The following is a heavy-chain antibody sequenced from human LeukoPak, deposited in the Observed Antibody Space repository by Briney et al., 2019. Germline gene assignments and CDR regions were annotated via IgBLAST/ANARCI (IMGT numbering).Heavy chain of an antibody. CDR2: IYYSGST. D-gene: IGHD4-17*01. J-gene: IGHJ4*02. Sequence: SETLSLTCTVSGDSISSGIYYWGWIRQPPGKGLEWIGYIYYSGSTNYNPSLKSRVTISVDTSKNQFSLKLSSVTAADTAVYYCASGKYGDYVPGWDYRGQGTLVTVSS. CDR3: ASGKYGDYVPGWDY. CDR1: GDSISSGIYY. V-gene: IGHV4-61*05.